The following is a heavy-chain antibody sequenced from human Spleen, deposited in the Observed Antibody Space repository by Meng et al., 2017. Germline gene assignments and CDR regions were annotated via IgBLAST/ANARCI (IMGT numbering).Heavy chain of an antibody. Sequence: SETLSLTCVVSGGSFSDYYWSWIRQPPGKGLEWIGEINHSGSTNYNPSLESRATISVDTSQNNLSLKLSSVTAADSAVYYCARVHALLWFGELSRGGMDVWGQGTTVTVSS. D-gene: IGHD3-10*01. V-gene: IGHV4-34*01. CDR3: ARVHALLWFGELSRGGMDV. J-gene: IGHJ6*02. CDR1: GGSFSDYY. CDR2: INHSGST.